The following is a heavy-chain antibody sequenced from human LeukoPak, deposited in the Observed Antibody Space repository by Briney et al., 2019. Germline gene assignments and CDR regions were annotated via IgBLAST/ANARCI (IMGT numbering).Heavy chain of an antibody. CDR1: GFTFSNYW. V-gene: IGHV3-74*01. D-gene: IGHD1-26*01. J-gene: IGHJ4*02. CDR3: ARDRGIRGSSPYYLDY. CDR2: IDSDGIST. Sequence: GGSLRLSCAASGFTFSNYWMPWVRQAPGKGLVWVSRIDSDGISTSYADSVRGRFTISRDNAKNTLYLQMNSLRVDDTAVYYCARDRGIRGSSPYYLDYWGQGTVVTVFS.